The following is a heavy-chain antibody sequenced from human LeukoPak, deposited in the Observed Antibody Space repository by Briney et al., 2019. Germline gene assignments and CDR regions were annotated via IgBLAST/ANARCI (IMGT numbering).Heavy chain of an antibody. CDR1: GGSSSGYY. CDR2: INHSGST. D-gene: IGHD2-2*01. V-gene: IGHV4-34*01. Sequence: SETLSLTCAVYGGSSSGYYWSWIRQPPGKGLEWIGEINHSGSTNYNPSLKSRVTISVDTSKNQFSLKLSSVTAADTAVYYCARLSGAVVVPAADDAFDIWGQGTMVTVSS. CDR3: ARLSGAVVVPAADDAFDI. J-gene: IGHJ3*02.